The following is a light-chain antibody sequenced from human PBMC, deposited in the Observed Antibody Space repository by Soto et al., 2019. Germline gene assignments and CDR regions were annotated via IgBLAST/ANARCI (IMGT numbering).Light chain of an antibody. Sequence: IQINCSPNSPSVPVRDSVAVTFRASENVNGHLAWYQQQRGKAPKLLIYDASSLESGVPSRFSGSGSGTEFTLTSSLLQHDDSAYYCSQQYKRYWTFGRGTKVDIK. J-gene: IGKJ4*01. V-gene: IGKV1-5*01. CDR2: DAS. CDR1: ENVNGH. CDR3: QQYKRYWT.